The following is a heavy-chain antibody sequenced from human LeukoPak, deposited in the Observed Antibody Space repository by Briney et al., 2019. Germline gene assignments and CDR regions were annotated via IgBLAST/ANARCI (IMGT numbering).Heavy chain of an antibody. CDR1: GYTFTSYY. Sequence: GASVKVSCKASGYTFTSYYMHWVRQAPGQGLEWMGIINPSGGSTSYAQKFQGRVTMTRDTSTSTVYMELSSLRSEDTAVYYCARGDSVPLGGGNLLRVLYFNDWGQGTLVAVSS. CDR2: INPSGGST. V-gene: IGHV1-46*01. J-gene: IGHJ1*01. D-gene: IGHD4-23*01. CDR3: ARGDSVPLGGGNLLRVLYFND.